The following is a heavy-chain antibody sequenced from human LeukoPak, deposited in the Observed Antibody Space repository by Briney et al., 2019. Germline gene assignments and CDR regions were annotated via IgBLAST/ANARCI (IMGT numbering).Heavy chain of an antibody. V-gene: IGHV1-2*02. D-gene: IGHD5-12*01. CDR3: ASSSGYGDYYYYMDV. J-gene: IGHJ6*03. CDR1: GYTFTGYY. CDR2: INPNSGGT. Sequence: ASVEVSCKASGYTFTGYYMHWVRQAPGQGLEGMGWINPNSGGTNYAQKFQGRVTMTRDTSISTAYMELSRLRSDDTAVYYCASSSGYGDYYYYMDVWGKGTTVTISS.